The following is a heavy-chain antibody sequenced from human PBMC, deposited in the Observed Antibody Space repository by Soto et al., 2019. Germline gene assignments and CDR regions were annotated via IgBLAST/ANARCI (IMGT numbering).Heavy chain of an antibody. V-gene: IGHV4-59*01. CDR3: ARDHYYDSTGYYDY. CDR1: GGSITSYF. J-gene: IGHJ4*02. Sequence: LSLTCAVSGGSITSYFWSWIRQPPGKGLEWIGYIYYSGSTKYSPSLKSRVTISVDTSKNQFSLKLSSVTAADTAVYYCARDHYYDSTGYYDYWGQGTLVTVSS. D-gene: IGHD3-22*01. CDR2: IYYSGST.